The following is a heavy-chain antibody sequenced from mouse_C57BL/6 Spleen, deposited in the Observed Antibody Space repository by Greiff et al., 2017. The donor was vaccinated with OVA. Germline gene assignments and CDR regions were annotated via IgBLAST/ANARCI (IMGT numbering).Heavy chain of an antibody. CDR2: IYPGDGDT. D-gene: IGHD2-5*01. Sequence: VQLQQSGPELVKPGASVKISCKASGYAFSSSWMNWVKQRPGKGLEWIGRIYPGDGDTNYNGKFKGKATLTADKSSSTAYMQLSSLTSEDSAVYFCASSDYSNYVGAMDYWGQGTSVTVSS. V-gene: IGHV1-82*01. J-gene: IGHJ4*01. CDR1: GYAFSSSW. CDR3: ASSDYSNYVGAMDY.